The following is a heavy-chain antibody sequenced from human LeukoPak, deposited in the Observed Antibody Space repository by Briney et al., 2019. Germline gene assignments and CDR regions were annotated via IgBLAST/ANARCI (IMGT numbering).Heavy chain of an antibody. D-gene: IGHD3-16*01. CDR2: IYYSGST. J-gene: IGHJ6*03. CDR3: ARGPAWDYVWGSYYYMDV. V-gene: IGHV4-39*07. Sequence: TSETLSLTCTVSGGSISSSSYYWGWIRQPPGKGLEWIGSIYYSGSTYYNPSLKSRVTISVDTSKNQFSLRLSSVTAADTAVYYCARGPAWDYVWGSYYYMDVWGKGTTVTVSS. CDR1: GGSISSSSYY.